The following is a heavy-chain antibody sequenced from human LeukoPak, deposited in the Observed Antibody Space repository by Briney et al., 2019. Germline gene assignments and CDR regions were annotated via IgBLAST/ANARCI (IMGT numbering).Heavy chain of an antibody. CDR3: AVGTPYYDILTGYYPGPGYYYGMDV. V-gene: IGHV4-4*07. D-gene: IGHD3-9*01. CDR2: IYTSGST. J-gene: IGHJ6*02. Sequence: SETLSLTCTVSGGSISSYYWSWIRQPAGKGLEWIGRIYTSGSTNYNPSLKSRVTISVDTSKNQFSLKLSSVTAADTAVYYCAVGTPYYDILTGYYPGPGYYYGMDVWGQGTTVTVSS. CDR1: GGSISSYY.